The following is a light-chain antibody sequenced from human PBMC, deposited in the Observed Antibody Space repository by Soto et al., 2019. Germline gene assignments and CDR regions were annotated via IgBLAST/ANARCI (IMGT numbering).Light chain of an antibody. J-gene: IGLJ1*01. CDR3: SSYSGTNYHYV. Sequence: QSVLTQPPSASGSFGQSVTISCTGTSSDVGGYNYVSWYQQHPGKDPKLMIYEVSERPSGVPDRFSGSKSGNTASLTVSGLQADDEADYYCSSYSGTNYHYVFGTGTKVTVL. CDR2: EVS. CDR1: SSDVGGYNY. V-gene: IGLV2-8*01.